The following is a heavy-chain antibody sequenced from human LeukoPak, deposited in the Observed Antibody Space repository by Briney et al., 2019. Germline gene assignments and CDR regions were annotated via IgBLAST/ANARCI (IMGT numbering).Heavy chain of an antibody. V-gene: IGHV3-74*01. CDR1: GFTFSSYW. D-gene: IGHD3-22*01. CDR3: AIGYYDSSGSLDY. CDR2: INSDGSST. J-gene: IGHJ4*02. Sequence: PGGSLRLSCAASGFTFSSYWMHWVRQAPGKGLVWVSRINSDGSSTSYADSVKGRFTISRDNAKNTLYLQMNSPRAEDTAVYYCAIGYYDSSGSLDYWGQGTLVTVSS.